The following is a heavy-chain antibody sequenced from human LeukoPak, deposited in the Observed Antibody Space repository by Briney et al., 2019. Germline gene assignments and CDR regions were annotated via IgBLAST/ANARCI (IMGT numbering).Heavy chain of an antibody. Sequence: SETLSLTCTVSGDSIRSYHWSWIRQPPGKGLEWIGYIHYSGSTNYNPSLKSRVTISVDTSKNQFSLNLRSVTAADTAVYSCARLGRKTTVVPPDFDCWGQGTLVTVSS. CDR3: ARLGRKTTVVPPDFDC. V-gene: IGHV4-59*01. CDR2: IHYSGST. J-gene: IGHJ4*02. CDR1: GDSIRSYH. D-gene: IGHD4-23*01.